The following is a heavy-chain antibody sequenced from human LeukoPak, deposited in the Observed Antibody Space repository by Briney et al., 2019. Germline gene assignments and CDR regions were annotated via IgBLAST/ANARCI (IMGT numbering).Heavy chain of an antibody. D-gene: IGHD6-13*01. CDR1: GGSISSYY. V-gene: IGHV4-59*01. CDR2: IYDSGTT. CDR3: ARTGQQLVFAS. J-gene: IGHJ5*01. Sequence: SSETLSLTCTVSGGSISSYYWHWIRQPPGKGLEWIGCIYDSGTTNYNPSPKSRVTISGDTAKNQFSLKMSSVTAADTAVYFCARTGQQLVFASWGQGTLVTISS.